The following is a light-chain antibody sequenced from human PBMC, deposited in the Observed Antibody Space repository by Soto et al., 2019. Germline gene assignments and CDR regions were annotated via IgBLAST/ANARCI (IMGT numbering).Light chain of an antibody. Sequence: EIVLTQSPGTLSLSPGERATLSCRASQSFSSSYLAWYQQRPGQAPRLLIYGASSRATGIPDRFSGSASGTDFTLTINRLEPEDFAVYYCQQRSNWPPALTFGGGTKVEIK. CDR2: GAS. J-gene: IGKJ4*01. CDR3: QQRSNWPPALT. CDR1: QSFSSSY. V-gene: IGKV3D-20*02.